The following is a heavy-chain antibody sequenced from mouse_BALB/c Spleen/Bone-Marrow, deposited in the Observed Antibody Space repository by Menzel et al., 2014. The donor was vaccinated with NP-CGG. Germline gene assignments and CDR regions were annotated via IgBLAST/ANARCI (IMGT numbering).Heavy chain of an antibody. D-gene: IGHD1-1*01. CDR2: IRNKANGYTT. Sequence: EVQVVESGGGLVQPGGSLRLSCATSGFTFTDYYMSWVRQPPGKALEWLGFIRNKANGYTTEYSASVKGRFTISRDNSQSILYLQMNTLRTEDSATYYCARDRDYGSTWYFDVWGAGTSVPVSS. CDR1: GFTFTDYY. CDR3: ARDRDYGSTWYFDV. V-gene: IGHV7-3*02. J-gene: IGHJ1*01.